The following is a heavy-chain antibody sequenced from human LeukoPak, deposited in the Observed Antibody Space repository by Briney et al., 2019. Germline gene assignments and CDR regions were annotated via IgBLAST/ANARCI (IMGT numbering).Heavy chain of an antibody. Sequence: SGTLSLTCAVSGGSISSSNWWSWVRPPPGKGLEWIGEIYHSGSTNYNPSLKSRVTISVDKSKNQFSLELSSVTAADTAVYYCARSRGRGFGEFDEYFQHWGQGTLVTVSS. CDR3: ARSRGRGFGEFDEYFQH. J-gene: IGHJ1*01. CDR1: GGSISSSNW. V-gene: IGHV4-4*02. CDR2: IYHSGST. D-gene: IGHD3-10*01.